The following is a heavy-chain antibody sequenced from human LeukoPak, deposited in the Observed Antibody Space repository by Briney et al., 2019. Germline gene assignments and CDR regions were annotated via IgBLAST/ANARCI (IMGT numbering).Heavy chain of an antibody. CDR3: AKDLDGGIVVVVAAIDY. Sequence: GGSLRLSCAASGFTFSSSAMTWVRQVLGKGLEWVSTTGVSGSYYADSVKGRFTISRDNSKNTLYLQMNSLRAEDTAVYYCAKDLDGGIVVVVAAIDYWGQGTLVTVSS. D-gene: IGHD2-15*01. CDR1: GFTFSSSA. CDR2: TGVSGS. V-gene: IGHV3-23*01. J-gene: IGHJ4*02.